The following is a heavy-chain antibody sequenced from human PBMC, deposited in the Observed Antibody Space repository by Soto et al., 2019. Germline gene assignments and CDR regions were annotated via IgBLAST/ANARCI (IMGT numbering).Heavy chain of an antibody. CDR2: INHSGST. J-gene: IGHJ6*03. CDR3: ARGAAYYYYYYMDV. CDR1: GGSFSGYY. Sequence: QVQLQQWGAGLLKPSETLSLTCAVYGGSFSGYYWSWIRQPPGKGLEWIGEINHSGSTNYNPSLKSRVTISVDTSKNQFSLKLSSVTAADTAVYYCARGAAYYYYYYMDVWGKGTTVIVSS. D-gene: IGHD6-25*01. V-gene: IGHV4-34*01.